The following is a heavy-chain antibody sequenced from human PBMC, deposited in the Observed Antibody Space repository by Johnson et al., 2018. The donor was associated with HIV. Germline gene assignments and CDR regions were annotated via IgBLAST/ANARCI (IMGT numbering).Heavy chain of an antibody. D-gene: IGHD1-26*01. CDR3: ARAYMSSGSYYDAFDI. CDR1: GFTFDDYG. Sequence: MLLVESGGGVVRPGGSLRVSCAASGFTFDDYGMNWVRKAPGKGLEWVSGINWNGDSTGYADSVKGRFTISRDNAKNSLYLQMNSLRAEDTALYYCARAYMSSGSYYDAFDIWGQGTMVIVSS. J-gene: IGHJ3*02. CDR2: INWNGDST. V-gene: IGHV3-20*04.